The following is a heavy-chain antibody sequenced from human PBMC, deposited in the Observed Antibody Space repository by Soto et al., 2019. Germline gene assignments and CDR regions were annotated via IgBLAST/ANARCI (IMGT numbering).Heavy chain of an antibody. CDR2: IYYSGFT. Sequence: SETLSLTCAVSGGSISSGGYSWSWIRQPPGKGLEWIGYIYYSGFTRYNPSLKSRVIISMDSSKNQFSLNLTSVTAADTAVYYCATQGFGVLHGLVDVWGQGTTVTVSS. J-gene: IGHJ6*02. CDR1: GGSISSGGYS. V-gene: IGHV4-61*08. D-gene: IGHD3-10*01. CDR3: ATQGFGVLHGLVDV.